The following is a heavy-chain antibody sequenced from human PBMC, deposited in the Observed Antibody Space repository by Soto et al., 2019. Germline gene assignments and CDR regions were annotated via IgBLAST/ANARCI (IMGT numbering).Heavy chain of an antibody. Sequence: EVQLLESGGGLVQPGGSLRLSCAASGFTFSSYAMSWVRQAPGKGLEWVSAISGSGGSTYYADSMKGRFTISRDNSKNTLYLQMNSLRAEDTAVYYCAMHSSSWYMMGYWGQGTLVTVSS. CDR1: GFTFSSYA. V-gene: IGHV3-23*01. J-gene: IGHJ4*02. D-gene: IGHD6-13*01. CDR3: AMHSSSWYMMGY. CDR2: ISGSGGST.